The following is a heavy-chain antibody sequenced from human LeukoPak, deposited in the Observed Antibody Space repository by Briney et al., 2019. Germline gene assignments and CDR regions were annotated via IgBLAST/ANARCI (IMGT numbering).Heavy chain of an antibody. V-gene: IGHV3-74*01. Sequence: LPGGSLRLSCAASGFIFSNYYMHWVRQPPGKGLVWVSHINSDGGDINYADSVKGRFTISRDNAKNTLYLQMNSLRVEDTALYYCGRGKSPAAVDDWGQGTLVTVPS. J-gene: IGHJ4*02. CDR3: GRGKSPAAVDD. D-gene: IGHD2-2*01. CDR2: INSDGGDI. CDR1: GFIFSNYY.